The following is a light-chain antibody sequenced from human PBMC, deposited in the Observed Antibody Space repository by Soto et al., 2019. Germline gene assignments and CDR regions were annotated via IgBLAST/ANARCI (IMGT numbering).Light chain of an antibody. CDR2: EVS. Sequence: QSALTQPASVSGSPGQSITISCTGTSSDVGGYNYVSWYQQHPGKAPKFLIYEVSNRPSGVSNRFSGSKSGNTASLTISGLQAEDEADYYCSSYTSTNTWVFGGGTKLTAL. CDR1: SSDVGGYNY. CDR3: SSYTSTNTWV. V-gene: IGLV2-14*01. J-gene: IGLJ3*02.